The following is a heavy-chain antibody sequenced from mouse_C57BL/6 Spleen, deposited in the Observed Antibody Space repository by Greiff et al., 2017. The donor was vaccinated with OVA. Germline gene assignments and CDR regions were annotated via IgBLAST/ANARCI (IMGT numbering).Heavy chain of an antibody. J-gene: IGHJ2*01. CDR3: ARGREGYLDY. Sequence: EVKLEESGPGLVKPSQSLSLTCSVTGYSITSGYYWNWIRQFPGNKLEWMGYISYDGSNNYNPSLKNRISITRDTSKNQFFLKLNSVTTEDTATYYCARGREGYLDYWGQGTTLTVSS. V-gene: IGHV3-6*01. CDR1: GYSITSGYY. CDR2: ISYDGSN.